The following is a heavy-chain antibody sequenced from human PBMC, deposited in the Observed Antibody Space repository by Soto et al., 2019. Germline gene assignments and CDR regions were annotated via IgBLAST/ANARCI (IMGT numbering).Heavy chain of an antibody. CDR3: ARSSLEYSRSSWEYNWFDP. CDR1: GGTFSSYA. J-gene: IGHJ5*02. V-gene: IGHV1-69*13. Sequence: ASVKVSCKASGGTFSSYAISWVRQAPGQGLEWMGGIIPIFGTANYAQKFQGRVTITADESTSTAYMELSSLRSEDTAVYYCARSSLEYSRSSWEYNWFDPWGQGTLVTVSS. CDR2: IIPIFGTA. D-gene: IGHD6-6*01.